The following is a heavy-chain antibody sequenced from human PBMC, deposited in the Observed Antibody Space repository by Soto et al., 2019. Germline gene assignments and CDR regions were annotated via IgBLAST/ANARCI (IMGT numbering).Heavy chain of an antibody. Sequence: EVQLVESGGSLVQPGGSLRLSCAASGFTFSSYAMHWVRQAPGKGLEYVSAISSNGGSTYYANSVKGRFTISRDNSKNTLYLQMGSLRAEDMAVYYCARGYCSSTSCYFYAFDIWGQGTMVTVSS. J-gene: IGHJ3*02. CDR2: ISSNGGST. CDR1: GFTFSSYA. V-gene: IGHV3-64*01. CDR3: ARGYCSSTSCYFYAFDI. D-gene: IGHD2-2*01.